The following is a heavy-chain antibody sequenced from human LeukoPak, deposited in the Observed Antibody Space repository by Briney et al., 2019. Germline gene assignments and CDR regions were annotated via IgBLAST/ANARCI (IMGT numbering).Heavy chain of an antibody. D-gene: IGHD6-19*01. J-gene: IGHJ4*02. Sequence: GGSLRLSCAASGFTFSSYAMSWVRQAPGKGLEWVSVISGSGGSTYYADSVKGRFTISRDNSKNTLYLQMNSLRAEDAAVYYCAKDLLAVAGTNYWGQGTLVTVSS. CDR3: AKDLLAVAGTNY. V-gene: IGHV3-23*01. CDR2: ISGSGGST. CDR1: GFTFSSYA.